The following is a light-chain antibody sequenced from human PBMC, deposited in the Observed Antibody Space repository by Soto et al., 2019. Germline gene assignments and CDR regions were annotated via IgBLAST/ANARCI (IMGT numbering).Light chain of an antibody. J-gene: IGLJ1*01. Sequence: SNELTQPPSVSVSPGQTATITCSGDKLGNKFASWYQQRPGQSPVLVIYRHTKRPSGIPERFSGSISGNTASLTIGGTQAMDEADYYCQAWDSGSGVYVFGGGTKVTVL. CDR1: KLGNKF. CDR2: RHT. V-gene: IGLV3-1*01. CDR3: QAWDSGSGVYV.